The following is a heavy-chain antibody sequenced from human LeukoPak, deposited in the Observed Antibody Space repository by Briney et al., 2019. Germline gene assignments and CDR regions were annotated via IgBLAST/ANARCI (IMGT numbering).Heavy chain of an antibody. V-gene: IGHV1-2*02. Sequence: GASVKVSCKDSGYSFSGYYIHWLRQAPGQGLEWMGWINPRSGDTNYAQNFQGRVTMTRDTSVNTVYMEVRNLRSDDTAVYYCARKGTLRGSRIPQHYVYWGQGTLVTVSS. CDR3: ARKGTLRGSRIPQHYVY. J-gene: IGHJ4*02. CDR1: GYSFSGYY. D-gene: IGHD1-26*01. CDR2: INPRSGDT.